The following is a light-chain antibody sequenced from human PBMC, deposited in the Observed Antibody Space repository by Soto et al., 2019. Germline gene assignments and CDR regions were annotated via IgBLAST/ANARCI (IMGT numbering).Light chain of an antibody. J-gene: IGLJ3*02. CDR3: SSYGGNDWV. CDR2: EVH. Sequence: QSALTQPPSASGSLGQSVTFSCTGTSSDVGGYNYVSWYQQHPGKAPKLIIYEVHKRPSGVPDRFSGSKSGNTASLTVSGLQPEDEADYHCSSYGGNDWVFGGETKLTVL. CDR1: SSDVGGYNY. V-gene: IGLV2-8*01.